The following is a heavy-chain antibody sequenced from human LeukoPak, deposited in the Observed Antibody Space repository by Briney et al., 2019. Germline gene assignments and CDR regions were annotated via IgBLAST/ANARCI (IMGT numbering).Heavy chain of an antibody. CDR2: ISGSGGST. CDR1: GFTFSSYA. Sequence: GGSLRLSCAASGFTFSSYAMSWVRQAPGKGLEWVSAISGSGGSTYYADSVKGRFTISRDNPKNTLYLQMNSLRAEDTAVYYCAKGAMTTAVLYYYYMDVWGKGTTVTVSS. D-gene: IGHD4-11*01. J-gene: IGHJ6*03. V-gene: IGHV3-23*01. CDR3: AKGAMTTAVLYYYYMDV.